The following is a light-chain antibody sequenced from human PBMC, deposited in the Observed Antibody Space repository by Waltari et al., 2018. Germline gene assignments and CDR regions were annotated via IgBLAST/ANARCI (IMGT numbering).Light chain of an antibody. CDR2: GAS. Sequence: EIVMTQSPATVSVSPGERATLFCRASQSLSSNLAWYQQKPGQAPRLLIYGASTRAAGIPARFSGSGSGTEFTLTINTMQSEDFVVYYCQQYNNWPFTFGQWTRLEIK. V-gene: IGKV3-15*01. CDR3: QQYNNWPFT. CDR1: QSLSSN. J-gene: IGKJ5*01.